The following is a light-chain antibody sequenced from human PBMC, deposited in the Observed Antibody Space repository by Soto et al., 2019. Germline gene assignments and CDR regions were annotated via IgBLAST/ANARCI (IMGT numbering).Light chain of an antibody. V-gene: IGLV2-11*01. J-gene: IGLJ3*02. CDR1: SSDVGRYNF. Sequence: QSALTQPRSVSESPGQSVTISCTGTSSDVGRYNFVSWYQQHPGKAPKLVIYDVSERPSGVPDRFSGSKSGNTASLTISGLQAEDEADYYCSSYAGTYTVFGGGTKLTVL. CDR3: SSYAGTYTV. CDR2: DVS.